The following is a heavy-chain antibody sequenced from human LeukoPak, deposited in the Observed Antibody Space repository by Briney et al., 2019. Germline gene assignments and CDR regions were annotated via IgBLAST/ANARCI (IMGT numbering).Heavy chain of an antibody. J-gene: IGHJ4*02. Sequence: GGSLRLSCAASGFTFSSYWMSWVRQAPGKGLEWVANIKQGGSEKYYVDSVKGRFTISRDNAKNSLYLQMNSLRAEDTAVYYCARDWYYYDSSGYSGTNGRFDYWGQGTLVTVSS. V-gene: IGHV3-7*01. CDR1: GFTFSSYW. CDR3: ARDWYYYDSSGYSGTNGRFDY. D-gene: IGHD3-22*01. CDR2: IKQGGSEK.